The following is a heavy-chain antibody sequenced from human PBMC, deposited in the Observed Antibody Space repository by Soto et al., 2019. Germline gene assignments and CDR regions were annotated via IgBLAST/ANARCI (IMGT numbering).Heavy chain of an antibody. D-gene: IGHD5-12*01. CDR2: ISGSGSGT. Sequence: GGSMRLSCAASGFTFSSYVMSWVRQTPGKGLEWVSAISGSGSGTYYADSVKGRFTISRDNSKNTLYVQMNSLRAEDTAVYYCVKGRSGYDFDYWGQGTLVTVSS. CDR1: GFTFSSYV. V-gene: IGHV3-23*01. J-gene: IGHJ4*02. CDR3: VKGRSGYDFDY.